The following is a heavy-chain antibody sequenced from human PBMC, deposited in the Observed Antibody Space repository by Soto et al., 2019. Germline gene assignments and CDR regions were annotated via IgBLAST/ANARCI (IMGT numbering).Heavy chain of an antibody. CDR3: AKDRRPIKYSSGWLQH. CDR2: ISGSGGST. V-gene: IGHV3-23*01. D-gene: IGHD6-19*01. CDR1: GFTFSSYA. Sequence: GGSLRLSCAASGFTFSSYAMSWVRQAPGKGLEWVSAISGSGGSTYYADSVKGRFTISRDNSKNTLYLQMNSLRAEDTAVYYCAKDRRPIKYSSGWLQHWGQGTLVTVSS. J-gene: IGHJ1*01.